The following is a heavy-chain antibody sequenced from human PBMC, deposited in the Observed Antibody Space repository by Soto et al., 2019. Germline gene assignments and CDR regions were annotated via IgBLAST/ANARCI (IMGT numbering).Heavy chain of an antibody. CDR3: ARDGGYCSSTSCYTRYNWFDP. CDR1: GFTFSSYA. J-gene: IGHJ5*02. V-gene: IGHV3-30*04. CDR2: ISYDGSNK. D-gene: IGHD2-2*02. Sequence: GESLKISCAASGFTFSSYAMHWVRQAPGKGLEWVAVISYDGSNKYYADSVKGRFTISRDNSKNTLYLQMNSLRAEDTAVYYCARDGGYCSSTSCYTRYNWFDPWGQGTLVTVSS.